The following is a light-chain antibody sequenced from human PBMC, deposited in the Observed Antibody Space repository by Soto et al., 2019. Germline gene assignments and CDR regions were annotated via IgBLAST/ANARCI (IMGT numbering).Light chain of an antibody. CDR2: GAS. CDR3: QQFDSWPPIT. V-gene: IGKV3-15*01. CDR1: QTISTH. Sequence: EVELTQSPVTLSVSGGARATLSCRSSQTISTHLAWYQQKPGQAPRLLIYGASTWATAVPARFSGSGSGTDFTLTISRVQSEDAAVYYCQQFDSWPPITFGQGTKVDNK. J-gene: IGKJ2*01.